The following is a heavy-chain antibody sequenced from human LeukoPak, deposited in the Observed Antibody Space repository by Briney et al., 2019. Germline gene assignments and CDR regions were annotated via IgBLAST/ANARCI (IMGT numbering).Heavy chain of an antibody. J-gene: IGHJ4*02. CDR2: ISGSGGST. CDR1: GFTFSSYA. CDR3: AKSGTSRITIFGVVPTTSDY. Sequence: PGGSLRLSCAASGFTFSSYAMSWVRQAPGKGLEWVSAISGSGGSTYYADFVKGRFTISRDNSKNTLYLQMNSLRAEDTAVYYCAKSGTSRITIFGVVPTTSDYWGQGTLVTVSS. D-gene: IGHD3-3*01. V-gene: IGHV3-23*01.